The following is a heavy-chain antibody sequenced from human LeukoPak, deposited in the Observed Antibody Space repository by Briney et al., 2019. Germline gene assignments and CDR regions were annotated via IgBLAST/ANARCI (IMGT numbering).Heavy chain of an antibody. V-gene: IGHV1-46*02. J-gene: IGHJ4*02. Sequence: GASVKVSCKASGYTLNSYYMHWVRQAPGQGLEWMGIINPSGGAPSFAQKFQGRVTMTRDTSTSTVYMELSSLRSEDTAVYYRARGAGSSWYDYWGQGTLVTVSS. D-gene: IGHD6-13*01. CDR1: GYTLNSYY. CDR3: ARGAGSSWYDY. CDR2: INPSGGAP.